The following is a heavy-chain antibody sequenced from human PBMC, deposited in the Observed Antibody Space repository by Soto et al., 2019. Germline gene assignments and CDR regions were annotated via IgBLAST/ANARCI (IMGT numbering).Heavy chain of an antibody. CDR1: GGTFGSYA. Sequence: QVQLVQSGAEVKKPGSSVKVSCKTSGGTFGSYAISWVRQAPGQGLEWMGGIIPIFSTPNYAQKFQGRVTITADESTSTAYMELSSLRSKDPAVYYCARPIQYYFDTSAQSAWFDPWGQGTLVTVSS. D-gene: IGHD3-22*01. CDR3: ARPIQYYFDTSAQSAWFDP. V-gene: IGHV1-69*12. CDR2: IIPIFSTP. J-gene: IGHJ5*02.